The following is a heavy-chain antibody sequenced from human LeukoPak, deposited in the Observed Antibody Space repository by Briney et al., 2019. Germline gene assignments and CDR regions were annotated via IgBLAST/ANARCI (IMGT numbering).Heavy chain of an antibody. CDR3: AKAGTGVKGLLWFGELKDYYYGMDV. CDR1: GFTFDDYA. Sequence: GGSLRLSCAASGFTFDDYAMHWVRQAPGKGLEWVSLISGDGGSTYYADSVKGRFTISRDNSKNSLYLQMNSLRTEDPALYYCAKAGTGVKGLLWFGELKDYYYGMDVWAKGPRVTVPS. V-gene: IGHV3-43*02. CDR2: ISGDGGST. J-gene: IGHJ6*04. D-gene: IGHD3-10*01.